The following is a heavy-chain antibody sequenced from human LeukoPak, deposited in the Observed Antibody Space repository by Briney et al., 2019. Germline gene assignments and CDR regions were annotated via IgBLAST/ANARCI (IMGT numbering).Heavy chain of an antibody. D-gene: IGHD3-22*01. J-gene: IGHJ4*02. CDR3: ARGGWFLVGSYYYDSSGYYYLDY. CDR2: ISAYNGNT. Sequence: ASVKVSCKASGYAFTSYGISWVRQAPGQGLECMGWISAYNGNTNYAQKLQGRVTMTTDTSTSTAYMELRSLRSDDTAVYYCARGGWFLVGSYYYDSSGYYYLDYWGQGTLVTVSS. V-gene: IGHV1-18*01. CDR1: GYAFTSYG.